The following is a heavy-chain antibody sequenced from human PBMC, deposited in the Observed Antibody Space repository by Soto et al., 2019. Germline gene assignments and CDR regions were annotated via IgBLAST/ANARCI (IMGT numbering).Heavy chain of an antibody. J-gene: IGHJ6*02. CDR2: IIPMFGIG. CDR3: ARCYRENDFHDMAV. D-gene: IGHD1-1*01. CDR1: GGSFSKYG. Sequence: QVQLVQSGAEVKMPGSSVRVSCKASGGSFSKYGISWVRQAPGQGLEWMGGIIPMFGIGNYAEKFLGRVMITADESTSTSTMQLCSLRAEDTAAYFCARCYRENDFHDMAVCGHGTTFTVSS. V-gene: IGHV1-69*01.